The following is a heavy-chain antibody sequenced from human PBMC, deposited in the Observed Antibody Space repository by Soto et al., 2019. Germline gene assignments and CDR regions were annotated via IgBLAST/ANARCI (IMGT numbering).Heavy chain of an antibody. J-gene: IGHJ4*02. Sequence: PGGSLRLSCVASGFPFSINAMGLVRQAPGKGLEWVSVIGPRGSTYYADSVEGRFTISRDNSKNTLYLQMNSLRAEDTAIYYCESKSYSSRPHLFWGQGTLFTVSS. D-gene: IGHD1-26*01. V-gene: IGHV3-23*01. CDR1: GFPFSINA. CDR2: IGPRGST. CDR3: ESKSYSSRPHLF.